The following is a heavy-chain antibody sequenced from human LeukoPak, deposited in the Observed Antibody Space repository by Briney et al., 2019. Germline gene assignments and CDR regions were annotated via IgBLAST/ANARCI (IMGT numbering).Heavy chain of an antibody. J-gene: IGHJ4*02. V-gene: IGHV1-69*13. CDR1: GGTFSSYA. Sequence: ASVKVSCKASGGTFSSYAISWVRQAPGQGLEWMGGIIPIFGTANYAQKFQGRVTITADESTSTAYMELSSPRSEDTAVYYCASLGYYDSSGYYSPIDYWGQGTLVTVSS. CDR2: IIPIFGTA. CDR3: ASLGYYDSSGYYSPIDY. D-gene: IGHD3-22*01.